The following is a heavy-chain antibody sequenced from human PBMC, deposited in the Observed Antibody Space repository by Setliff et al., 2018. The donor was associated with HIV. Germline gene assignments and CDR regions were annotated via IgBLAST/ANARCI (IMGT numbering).Heavy chain of an antibody. Sequence: SETLSLTCTVSGGSISSYYWHWIRQHPGKGLEWIGYIYSSGSTYYNPSLQSRVSMSVDTSKNQFSLKLTSVTAADPAVYYCARSVTFLVDWFDPLGRGTLVTVSS. D-gene: IGHD4-17*01. CDR2: IYSSGST. J-gene: IGHJ5*02. V-gene: IGHV4-31*03. CDR1: GGSISSYY. CDR3: ARSVTFLVDWFDP.